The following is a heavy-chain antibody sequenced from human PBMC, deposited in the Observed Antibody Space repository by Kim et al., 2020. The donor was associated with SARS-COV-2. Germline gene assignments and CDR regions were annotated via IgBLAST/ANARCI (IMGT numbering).Heavy chain of an antibody. CDR1: GFTFRNYG. J-gene: IGHJ4*02. CDR2: ISYDGSNE. D-gene: IGHD2-21*02. Sequence: GGSLRLSCAASGFTFRNYGMHWVRQAPGKRLEWVTVISYDGSNEYYADSVKGRFTMSRDTSKNILYLHMNSLRPVDTAVYYCATGGDGGFDSWGQGTL. V-gene: IGHV3-30*03. CDR3: ATGGDGGFDS.